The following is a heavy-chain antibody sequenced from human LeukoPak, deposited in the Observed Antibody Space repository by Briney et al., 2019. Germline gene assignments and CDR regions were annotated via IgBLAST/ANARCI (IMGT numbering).Heavy chain of an antibody. Sequence: PGGSLRLSCAASGFTFNSYNMNWVRQAPGKGLEWVSSIDSSSNYIYYTDSVKGRFTISRDNAKNSLYLQMNSLRAEDTAVYYCARDSPPRYYYDSSGYPASDYWGQGTLVTVSS. CDR2: IDSSSNYI. D-gene: IGHD3-22*01. CDR3: ARDSPPRYYYDSSGYPASDY. V-gene: IGHV3-21*01. CDR1: GFTFNSYN. J-gene: IGHJ4*02.